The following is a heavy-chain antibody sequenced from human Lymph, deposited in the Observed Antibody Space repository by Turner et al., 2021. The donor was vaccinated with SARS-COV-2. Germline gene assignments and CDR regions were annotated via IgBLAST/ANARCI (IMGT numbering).Heavy chain of an antibody. CDR1: GGSMNNNY. CDR2: IFYRGST. V-gene: IGHV4-59*01. Sequence: QVQLQESGPRLVKPLETLSLTCTVSGGSMNNNYWSWIRPPPGKRLEWIGFIFYRGSTNDNPSLKSRVTISVDTSENQFSLKLTSVTAADTAIYYCARQTVNNWVDPWGQGTLVTVSS. CDR3: ARQTVNNWVDP. J-gene: IGHJ5*02. D-gene: IGHD2-21*02.